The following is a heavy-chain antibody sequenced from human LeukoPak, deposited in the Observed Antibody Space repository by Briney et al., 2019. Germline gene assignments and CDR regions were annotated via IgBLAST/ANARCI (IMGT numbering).Heavy chain of an antibody. CDR3: ARDVGGSLDY. D-gene: IGHD1-26*01. CDR2: IKGDESAK. CDR1: GFTFSTYW. V-gene: IGHV3-7*01. J-gene: IGHJ4*02. Sequence: GGSLRLSCAASGFTFSTYWMAWVRQAPGKGLEWVANIKGDESAKHQADSVKGRFTISRDNAQNSVYLQMSSLGGEDTAVYYCARDVGGSLDYWGQGTLVIVSS.